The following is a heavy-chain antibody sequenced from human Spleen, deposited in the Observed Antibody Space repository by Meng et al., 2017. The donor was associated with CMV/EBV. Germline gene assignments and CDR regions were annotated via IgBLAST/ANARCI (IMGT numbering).Heavy chain of an antibody. CDR3: ARFGSWYSGGFDY. CDR1: WDSVSSNSAP. CDR2: TYYRSKWYH. D-gene: IGHD6-13*01. Sequence: VSVHHTCPCLVHPSHTPDLTDAISWDSVSSNSAPWTCIRLSPSRGLEWLGRTYYRSKWYHDDAVSVKSRLTINPATSKNQFSLQLNSVTPEDTAVYYCARFGSWYSGGFDYWGQGTLVTVSS. J-gene: IGHJ4*02. V-gene: IGHV6-1*01.